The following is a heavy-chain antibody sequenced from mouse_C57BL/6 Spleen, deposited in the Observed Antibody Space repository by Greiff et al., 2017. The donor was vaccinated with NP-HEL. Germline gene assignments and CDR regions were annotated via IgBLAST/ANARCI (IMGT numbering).Heavy chain of an antibody. J-gene: IGHJ4*01. Sequence: VKLQQSGAELVRPGTSVKMSCKASGYTFTNYWIGWAKQRPGHGLEWIGDIYPGGGYTNYNEKFKGKATLTADKSSSTAYMQFSSLTSEDSAIYYCARSYYYGSSYYAMDYWGQGTSVTVSS. CDR1: GYTFTNYW. CDR3: ARSYYYGSSYYAMDY. CDR2: IYPGGGYT. V-gene: IGHV1-63*01. D-gene: IGHD1-1*01.